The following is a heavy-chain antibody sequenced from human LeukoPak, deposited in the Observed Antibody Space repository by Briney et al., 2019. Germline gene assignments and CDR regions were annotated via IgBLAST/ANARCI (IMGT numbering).Heavy chain of an antibody. CDR2: IYYSGST. J-gene: IGHJ4*02. D-gene: IGHD3-22*01. V-gene: IGHV4-39*07. Sequence: SETLSLTCTVSGGSISSSSYYWGWIRQPPGKGLEWIGSIYYSGSTYYNPSLKSRVTISVDTSKNQFSLKLSSVTAADTAVYYCASVSSYYDSSDDYWGQGTLVTVSS. CDR1: GGSISSSSYY. CDR3: ASVSSYYDSSDDY.